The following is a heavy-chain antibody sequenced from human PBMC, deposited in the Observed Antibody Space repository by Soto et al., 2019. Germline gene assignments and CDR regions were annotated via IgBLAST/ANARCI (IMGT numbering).Heavy chain of an antibody. Sequence: PGGSLRLSCAASGFTFSSYSMNWVRQAPGKGLEWVSSISSSSSYIYYVDSVKGRFTISRDNAKNSLYLQMNSLRAEDTAVYYCARESSSSWRLPNWFDPWGQGTLVTVSS. CDR3: ARESSSSWRLPNWFDP. CDR1: GFTFSSYS. CDR2: ISSSSSYI. D-gene: IGHD6-13*01. J-gene: IGHJ5*02. V-gene: IGHV3-21*01.